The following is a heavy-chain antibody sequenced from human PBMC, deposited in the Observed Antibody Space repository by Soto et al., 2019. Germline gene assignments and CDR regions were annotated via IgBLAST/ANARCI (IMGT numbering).Heavy chain of an antibody. D-gene: IGHD3-16*01. J-gene: IGHJ6*02. CDR2: INDSGNS. V-gene: IGHV4-34*10. CDR3: SRARSSAPSRREIGYYGIND. CDR1: HDSFGAYY. Sequence: SETLSLTCVVCHDSFGAYYWSWVRQPPGKGLEWIGEINDSGNSNSNPSLKSRVTMSVDMSKNQFYLNLSSVTAADTAVYYCSRARSSAPSRREIGYYGINDWGQGTTVTVSS.